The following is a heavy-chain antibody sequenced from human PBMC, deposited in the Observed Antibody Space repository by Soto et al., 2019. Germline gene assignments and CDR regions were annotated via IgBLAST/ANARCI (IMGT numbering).Heavy chain of an antibody. Sequence: ASVKVSCKASGYTFTSYGISWVRQAPGQGLEWMGWISAYNGNTNYAQKLQGRVTMTADTSTSTAYKELRSLRSDDTAVYYCATLAGIAAAGGVYFDYWGQGTLVTVSS. CDR1: GYTFTSYG. D-gene: IGHD6-13*01. J-gene: IGHJ4*02. CDR3: ATLAGIAAAGGVYFDY. V-gene: IGHV1-18*01. CDR2: ISAYNGNT.